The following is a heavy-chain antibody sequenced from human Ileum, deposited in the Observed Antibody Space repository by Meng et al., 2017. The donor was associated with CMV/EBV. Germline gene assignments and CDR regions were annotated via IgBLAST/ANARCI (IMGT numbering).Heavy chain of an antibody. V-gene: IGHV4-61*02. J-gene: IGHJ4*02. Sequence: QVQLEESGPGLVKPSQTLSLTCTVSGGSINSGSYYWTWIRQSAGEGLEWIGRIHTGGSTIYNPSLRSRVAISIDTTKEHFSLRLTSVTAADTAVYYCARAHVIPNGNYMFDYWGQGALVTVSS. CDR1: GGSINSGSYY. CDR3: ARAHVIPNGNYMFDY. CDR2: IHTGGST. D-gene: IGHD1-7*01.